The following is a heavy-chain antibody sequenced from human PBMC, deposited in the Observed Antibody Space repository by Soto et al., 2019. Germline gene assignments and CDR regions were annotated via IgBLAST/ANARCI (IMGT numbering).Heavy chain of an antibody. CDR1: GYIFTSFG. CDR2: ISAYNGAT. CDR3: ARRTSYNDGGYYHYAMHV. Sequence: VASVKVSCKASGYIFTSFGITWVRQAPGQGLEWMGWISAYNGATNYPQKLQGRVTLTTDTATNTAYMELRSLRSDDTAVYYCARRTSYNDGGYYHYAMHVWGQGTRVTVSS. V-gene: IGHV1-18*01. J-gene: IGHJ6*02. D-gene: IGHD1-1*01.